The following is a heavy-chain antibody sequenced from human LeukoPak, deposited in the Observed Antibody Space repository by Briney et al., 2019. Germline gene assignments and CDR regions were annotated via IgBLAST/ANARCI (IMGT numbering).Heavy chain of an antibody. Sequence: GESLKISCEASGYSFTNYWIGWVRQMPGRGLDWMGRIDPSASQTNYNPSFRGHITISVDRSISTVYLQWGSLQASDTAIYYCARRNREKAISLDLWGRGTVVTVSS. J-gene: IGHJ2*01. CDR1: GYSFTNYW. D-gene: IGHD1-14*01. CDR3: ARRNREKAISLDL. V-gene: IGHV5-10-1*01. CDR2: IDPSASQT.